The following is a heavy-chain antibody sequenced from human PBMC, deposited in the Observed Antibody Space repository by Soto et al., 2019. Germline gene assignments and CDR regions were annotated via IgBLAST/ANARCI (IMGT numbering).Heavy chain of an antibody. CDR3: AGSDVDTAMTDY. Sequence: SETLSLTCTVSGGSISSYYWSWIRQPPGKGLEWIGYIYYSGSTNYNPSLKSRVTISVDTSKNQFSLKLSSVTAADTAMYYCAGSDVDTAMTDYWGQGTLVTVSS. D-gene: IGHD5-18*01. CDR1: GGSISSYY. V-gene: IGHV4-59*01. J-gene: IGHJ4*02. CDR2: IYYSGST.